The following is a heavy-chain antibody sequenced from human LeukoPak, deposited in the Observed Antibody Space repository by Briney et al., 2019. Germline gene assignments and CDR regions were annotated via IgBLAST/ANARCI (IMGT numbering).Heavy chain of an antibody. J-gene: IGHJ4*02. Sequence: PGGSLRLSCAASGFTFSSYSMNWVRQAPGKGLEWVSSISSSSSYIYYADSVNGRFTISRDNAKNSLYLQMNSLRAEDTAVYYCARGQPTATSENWGQGTLVTVSS. D-gene: IGHD5-24*01. CDR2: ISSSSSYI. CDR1: GFTFSSYS. V-gene: IGHV3-21*01. CDR3: ARGQPTATSEN.